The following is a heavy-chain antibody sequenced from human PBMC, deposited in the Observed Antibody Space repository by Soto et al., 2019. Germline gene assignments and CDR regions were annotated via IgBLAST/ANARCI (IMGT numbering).Heavy chain of an antibody. CDR2: INHSGST. D-gene: IGHD5-18*01. CDR3: ARSDGYVIQYYYYGMDV. J-gene: IGHJ6*02. V-gene: IGHV4-34*01. Sequence: SETLSLTCAVYGGSFSGNYWSWIRQPPGKGLEWIGEINHSGSTNYNPSLKGRVTISVDTSKNQFSLKLSSVTAADTAVYYCARSDGYVIQYYYYGMDVWGQGTTVTVSS. CDR1: GGSFSGNY.